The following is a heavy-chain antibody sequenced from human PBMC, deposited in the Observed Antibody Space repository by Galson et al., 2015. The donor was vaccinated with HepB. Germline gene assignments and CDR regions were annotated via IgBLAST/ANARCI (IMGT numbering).Heavy chain of an antibody. CDR3: ANDRELRDYDSLDY. J-gene: IGHJ4*02. CDR1: GFSFDDYA. CDR2: ISWNGGDT. Sequence: SLRLSCATSGFSFDDYAMHWVRQAPGKGLEWVSSISWNGGDTTYADSVKGRCTISRDNAKNSVFLQMNSLRDEDTAFYYCANDRELRDYDSLDYWGQGTLVTVSS. D-gene: IGHD3-22*01. V-gene: IGHV3-9*01.